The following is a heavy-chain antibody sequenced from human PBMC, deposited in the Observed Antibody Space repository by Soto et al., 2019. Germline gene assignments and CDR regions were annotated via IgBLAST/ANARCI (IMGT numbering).Heavy chain of an antibody. CDR3: ARELREYSSSWYWWFDP. V-gene: IGHV4-31*03. J-gene: IGHJ5*02. CDR1: GGSISSGGYY. CDR2: IYYSGST. Sequence: QVQLQESGPGLVKPSQTLSLTCTVSGGSISSGGYYWSWIRQHPGKGLEWSGYIYYSGSTSYTPSLKSRVTISVDTSKNHFSLKLSSVTAADTAVYYCARELREYSSSWYWWFDPWGQGTLVTVSS. D-gene: IGHD6-13*01.